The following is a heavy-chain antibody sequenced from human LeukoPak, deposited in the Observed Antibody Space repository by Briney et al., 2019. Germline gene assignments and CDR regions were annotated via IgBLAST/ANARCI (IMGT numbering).Heavy chain of an antibody. J-gene: IGHJ6*03. V-gene: IGHV1-2*06. D-gene: IGHD6-13*01. CDR3: ARSGNLIAASVTKDYYYYMDV. CDR2: ISPHSGGT. CDR1: GYSFTGYN. Sequence: AXVKVPCKASGYSFTGYNIHWVRQAPGQGLEWMGRISPHSGGTMFAQKFQDRITMTIDKSDNTVYMELNSVTSGDTAVYFCARSGNLIAASVTKDYYYYMDVWGKGITVTVSS.